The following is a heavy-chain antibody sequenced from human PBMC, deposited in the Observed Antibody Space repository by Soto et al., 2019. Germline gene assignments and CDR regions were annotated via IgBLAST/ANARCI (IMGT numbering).Heavy chain of an antibody. V-gene: IGHV3-30-3*01. CDR3: ARPYSSGWYGDLDY. J-gene: IGHJ4*02. CDR1: GFTFSSYA. CDR2: ISYDGSNK. D-gene: IGHD6-19*01. Sequence: QVQLVESGGGVVQPGRSLRLSCTASGFTFSSYAMHWVRQAPGKGLEWVAVISYDGSNKYYADSVKGRFTISRDNSKNTMYLQMNSLRVEDTAVYYCARPYSSGWYGDLDYWGQGTTVTVSS.